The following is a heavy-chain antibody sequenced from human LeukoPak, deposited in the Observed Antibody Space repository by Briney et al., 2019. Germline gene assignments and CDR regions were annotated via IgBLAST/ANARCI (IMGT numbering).Heavy chain of an antibody. CDR3: ARDYGGNIRGYFDY. D-gene: IGHD4-23*01. V-gene: IGHV3-66*01. CDR1: GFTVSSTY. CDR2: IYSGGST. J-gene: IGHJ4*02. Sequence: PGGSLRLSCAASGFTVSSTYMGWVRQAPGKGLEWVSVIYSGGSTYYADSVEGRFTISRDNSKNTLYLQMNSLRVEDTAVYYCARDYGGNIRGYFDYWGQGTLVTVSS.